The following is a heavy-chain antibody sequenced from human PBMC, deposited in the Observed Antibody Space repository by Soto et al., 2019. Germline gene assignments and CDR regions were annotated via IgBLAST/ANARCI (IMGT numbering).Heavy chain of an antibody. CDR2: IIPVLDLA. CDR1: GGTFNRET. Sequence: QAQLVQSGAEVKKPGSSVKVSCKASGGTFNRETFSWVRQAPGQGLQWMGRIIPVLDLADYAQKFEGRVAITADTSTTTVYLDLSGLGSDDTAVYYCARGRKLGGDLDVWGKGTPVIVSS. V-gene: IGHV1-69*02. D-gene: IGHD3-10*01. CDR3: ARGRKLGGDLDV. J-gene: IGHJ6*04.